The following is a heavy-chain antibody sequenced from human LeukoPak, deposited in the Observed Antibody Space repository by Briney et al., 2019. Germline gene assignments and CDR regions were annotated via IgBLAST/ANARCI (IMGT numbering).Heavy chain of an antibody. CDR3: ARLLIYCSSTSCHFDY. D-gene: IGHD2-2*01. Sequence: SETLSLTCTVSGGSISSSDYYWGWIRQPPGKGLEWIGSIYYSGSTYYNPSLKSRVTISVDTSKNHFSLKLSSVTAADTAMYYCARLLIYCSSTSCHFDYWGQGTLVTVSS. J-gene: IGHJ4*02. CDR2: IYYSGST. V-gene: IGHV4-39*01. CDR1: GGSISSSDYY.